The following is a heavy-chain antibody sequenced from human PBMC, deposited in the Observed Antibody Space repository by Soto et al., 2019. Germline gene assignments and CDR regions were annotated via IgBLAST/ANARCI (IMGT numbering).Heavy chain of an antibody. J-gene: IGHJ4*02. CDR3: VRSPRYSGSYFLDY. V-gene: IGHV3-11*06. Sequence: GSLRLSCAASGFTFSDYYMSWIRQAPGKGLEWLSYISSSSSYTIYADSVKGRFTISRDNAKNSLYLQMNSLRAEDTAVYYCVRSPRYSGSYFLDYWGQGTLVTVSS. CDR2: ISSSSSYT. CDR1: GFTFSDYY. D-gene: IGHD1-26*01.